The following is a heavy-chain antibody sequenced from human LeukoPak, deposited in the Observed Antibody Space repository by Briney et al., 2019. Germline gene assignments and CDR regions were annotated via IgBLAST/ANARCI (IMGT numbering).Heavy chain of an antibody. CDR2: ITGSGGTT. CDR1: GFTFSGYA. D-gene: IGHD2-15*01. CDR3: AKGRGYCSAGSCYSGFDY. J-gene: IGHJ4*02. Sequence: GGSLRLSCAASGFTFSGYAMSCVRQATGEGLEWVSTITGSGGTTYYAGSVKGRFTISRDNSKNTLYLQMNSLRVEDTAVYYCAKGRGYCSAGSCYSGFDYWGQGTLVTVSS. V-gene: IGHV3-23*01.